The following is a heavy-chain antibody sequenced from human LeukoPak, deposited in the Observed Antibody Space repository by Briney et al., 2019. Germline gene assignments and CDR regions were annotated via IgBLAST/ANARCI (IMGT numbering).Heavy chain of an antibody. CDR2: ISGGSYT. D-gene: IGHD3-10*01. CDR3: AKDPFGSGSYKWRFDP. CDR1: GFTFSSYN. V-gene: IGHV3-21*01. J-gene: IGHJ5*02. Sequence: GGSLRLSCAASGFTFSSYNMNWVRQAPGKGLEWVSSISGGSYTSYADSVKGRFTISRDNAKNSLYLQMNSLRAEDTAVYYCAKDPFGSGSYKWRFDPWGQGTLVTVSS.